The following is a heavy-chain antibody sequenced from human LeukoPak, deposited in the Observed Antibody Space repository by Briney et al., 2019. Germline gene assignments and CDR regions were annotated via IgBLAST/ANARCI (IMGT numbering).Heavy chain of an antibody. CDR2: ISYDGSNK. V-gene: IGHV3-30*03. CDR3: ARSYYEHYYDSSGYYRPYFDY. D-gene: IGHD3-22*01. Sequence: GGSLRLSCAASGFSFSSYGMSWVRQAPGKGLEWVAVISYDGSNKYYADSVKGRFTISRDNSKNTLYLQMNSLRAEDTAVYYCARSYYEHYYDSSGYYRPYFDYWGQGTLVTVSS. CDR1: GFSFSSYG. J-gene: IGHJ4*02.